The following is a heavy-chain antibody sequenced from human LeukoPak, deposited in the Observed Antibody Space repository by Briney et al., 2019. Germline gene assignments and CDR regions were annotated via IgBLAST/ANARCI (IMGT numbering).Heavy chain of an antibody. V-gene: IGHV3-30*02. D-gene: IGHD3-10*01. CDR2: IRYDGSNK. CDR1: GFTFSSYG. J-gene: IGHJ4*02. Sequence: GGSLRLSCAASGFTFSSYGMHWGRQAPGKGLEWVAYIRYDGSNKYYADSVKGRFTISRDISKNTLYLQMNSLRAEDTAVYYCAKDRVFELWFEEASPYYFDYWGQGTLVTVSS. CDR3: AKDRVFELWFEEASPYYFDY.